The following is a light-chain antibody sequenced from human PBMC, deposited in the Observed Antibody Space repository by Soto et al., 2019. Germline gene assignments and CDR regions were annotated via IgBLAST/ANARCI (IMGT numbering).Light chain of an antibody. CDR1: SSDVGGYNY. CDR2: EVS. V-gene: IGLV2-8*01. Sequence: QSALTQPPSASGSPGQSVTISCTGTSSDVGGYNYVSWYQQHPGKAPKLMIYEVSKRPSGVPDRFSGSKSGNTASLTVSGLQAEDEAEYYCSSYAGSNPVVFGGGTKLTVL. J-gene: IGLJ2*01. CDR3: SSYAGSNPVV.